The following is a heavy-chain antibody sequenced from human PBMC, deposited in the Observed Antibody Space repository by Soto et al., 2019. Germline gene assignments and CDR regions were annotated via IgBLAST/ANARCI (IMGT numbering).Heavy chain of an antibody. V-gene: IGHV4-31*03. CDR1: GGSISSGGYY. D-gene: IGHD7-27*01. J-gene: IGHJ3*02. Sequence: SETLSLTCTVCGGSISSGGYYWIWIRHHQGKGLEWIGYMYYSGSTQYNPSLRSRVIVSVDTSQNQFSLKLSSVTAADTAVYYCARDNPSSLGANAFDIWGPGRMVTVSS. CDR2: MYYSGST. CDR3: ARDNPSSLGANAFDI.